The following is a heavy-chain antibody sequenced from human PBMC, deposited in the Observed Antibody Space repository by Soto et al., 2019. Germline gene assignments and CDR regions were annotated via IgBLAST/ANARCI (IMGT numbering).Heavy chain of an antibody. V-gene: IGHV3-66*01. J-gene: IGHJ4*02. CDR2: IYSGGST. D-gene: IGHD3-10*01. Sequence: EVQLVESGGGLVQPGGSLRLSCAASGFTVSSNYMSWVRQAPGKGLEWVSVIYSGGSTYYADSVKGRFTISRDNSKNTLYLQMNSLRAEDTAVYYCARGPREEYYYGSGSGHLDYWGQGTLVTVSS. CDR3: ARGPREEYYYGSGSGHLDY. CDR1: GFTVSSNY.